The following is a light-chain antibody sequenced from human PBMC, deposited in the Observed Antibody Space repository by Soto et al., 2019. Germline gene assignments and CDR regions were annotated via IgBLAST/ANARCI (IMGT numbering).Light chain of an antibody. CDR1: QSVSSSY. Sequence: EIGLTQSPGTLSLSPGERATLSCRASQSVSSSYLAWYQQKPGQAPRLLIYGASSRATGIPDRFSVSGSGTDFTITISRLEPDDFAVFYCQQYGSSFTFGPGTKVDMK. CDR3: QQYGSSFT. J-gene: IGKJ3*01. V-gene: IGKV3-20*01. CDR2: GAS.